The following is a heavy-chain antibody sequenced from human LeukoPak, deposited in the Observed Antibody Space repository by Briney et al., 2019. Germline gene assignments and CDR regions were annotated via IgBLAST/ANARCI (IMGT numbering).Heavy chain of an antibody. CDR1: GFTFSNYW. Sequence: GGSLRLSRAASGFTFSNYWMTWVRQAPGKGLEWVANINQDGSEKYYVDSVKGRFTISRDNAKHSLYLQVNSLRADDTAVYFCARGSTSANWGQGTLVTVSS. CDR3: ARGSTSAN. V-gene: IGHV3-7*04. D-gene: IGHD2/OR15-2a*01. J-gene: IGHJ4*02. CDR2: INQDGSEK.